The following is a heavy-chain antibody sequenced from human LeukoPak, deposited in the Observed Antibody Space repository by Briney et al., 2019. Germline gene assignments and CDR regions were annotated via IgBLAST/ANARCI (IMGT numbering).Heavy chain of an antibody. V-gene: IGHV1-2*02. CDR2: ISPNSGGT. CDR3: ARVAYYDFVYYGMDV. D-gene: IGHD3-3*01. J-gene: IGHJ6*02. Sequence: ASVKVSCTASGYTFTGYYMHWVRQVPGQGLEWMGWISPNSGGTDYAQKFQGRVTMTRDTSISTAYMELSWLTSDDTAVYYCARVAYYDFVYYGMDVWGQGTTVTVSS. CDR1: GYTFTGYY.